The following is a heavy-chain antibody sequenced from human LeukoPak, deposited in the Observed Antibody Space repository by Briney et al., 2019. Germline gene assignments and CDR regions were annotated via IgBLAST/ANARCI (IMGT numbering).Heavy chain of an antibody. D-gene: IGHD6-6*01. J-gene: IGHJ4*02. V-gene: IGHV4-4*07. CDR2: IYTSGST. CDR3: ARGEYSSSPGGY. CDR1: GGSISSYY. Sequence: KTSQTLSLTCTVSGGSISSYYWSWIRQPAGKGLEWIGRIYTSGSTNYNPSLKSRVTISVDTSKNQFSLKLSSVTAADTAVYYCARGEYSSSPGGYWGQGTLVTVSS.